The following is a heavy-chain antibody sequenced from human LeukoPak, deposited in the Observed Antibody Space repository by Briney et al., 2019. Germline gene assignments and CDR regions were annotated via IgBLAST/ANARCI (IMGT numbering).Heavy chain of an antibody. CDR2: ISTSSSHI. CDR1: GFTFSSYS. J-gene: IGHJ4*02. V-gene: IGHV3-21*01. Sequence: GGSLRLSCAASGFTFSSYSMNWVRQAPGKGLEWVSSISTSSSHIYYADPVKGRFTISRDNAKNSLYLQMNSLRAEDTAVYYCARDPVVSSSSPNYFDYWGQGTLVTVSS. CDR3: ARDPVVSSSSPNYFDY. D-gene: IGHD6-6*01.